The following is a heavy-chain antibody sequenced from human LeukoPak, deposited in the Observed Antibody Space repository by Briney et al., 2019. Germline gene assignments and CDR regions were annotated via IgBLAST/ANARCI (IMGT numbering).Heavy chain of an antibody. CDR2: MNPNSGNT. J-gene: IGHJ4*02. CDR3: ARRNWGIAPADY. V-gene: IGHV1-8*01. Sequence: ASVKVSCKASGYTFTSYDINWVRQATGQGLEWMGWMNPNSGNTGYAQKFQGRVTMTRNTSISTAYMELSSLRSEDTAVYYCARRNWGIAPADYWGQGTLVTVSS. CDR1: GYTFTSYD. D-gene: IGHD6-13*01.